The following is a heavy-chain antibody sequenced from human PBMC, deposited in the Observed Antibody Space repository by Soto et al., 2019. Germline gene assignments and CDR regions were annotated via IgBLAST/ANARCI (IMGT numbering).Heavy chain of an antibody. CDR2: ISGSGGST. CDR3: AKDRYEPHHSAAGTNSDY. Sequence: GGSLRLSCAASGFTFSTYAMSWVRQAPGKGLEWVSTISGSGGSTYYADSVKGRFTISRDNSKNTLYLQMNSLRAEDTAVYYCAKDRYEPHHSAAGTNSDYCGKGTLVTVSS. CDR1: GFTFSTYA. J-gene: IGHJ4*02. D-gene: IGHD6-13*01. V-gene: IGHV3-23*01.